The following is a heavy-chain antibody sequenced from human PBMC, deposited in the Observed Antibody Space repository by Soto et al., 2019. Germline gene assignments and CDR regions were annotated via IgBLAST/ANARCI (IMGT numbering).Heavy chain of an antibody. CDR1: GFNFSTSG. CDR3: ARDTHYGSADYFDY. V-gene: IGHV3-30*03. CDR2: ISNDGSRQ. J-gene: IGHJ4*02. Sequence: GGSLRLSCAASGFNFSTSGMDWVRQVPGKGLEWVAVISNDGSRQYYAESVKGRFTISRDNSKKIVYLQMNSLRAEDTAVYYCARDTHYGSADYFDYWGQGTLVTVSS. D-gene: IGHD3-10*01.